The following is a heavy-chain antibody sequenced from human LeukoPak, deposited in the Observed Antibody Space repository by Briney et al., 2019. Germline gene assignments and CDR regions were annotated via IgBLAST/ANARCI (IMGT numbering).Heavy chain of an antibody. CDR1: GFTFSSYA. CDR2: IPYDGSNK. CDR3: AREEESSSVDY. J-gene: IGHJ4*02. D-gene: IGHD6-13*01. Sequence: GGSLRLSCAASGFTFSSYAMHWVRQAPGKGLEWVAVIPYDGSNKYYADSVKGRFTISRDNSKNTLYLQMNSLRAEDTAVYYCAREEESSSVDYWGQGTLVTVSS. V-gene: IGHV3-30-3*01.